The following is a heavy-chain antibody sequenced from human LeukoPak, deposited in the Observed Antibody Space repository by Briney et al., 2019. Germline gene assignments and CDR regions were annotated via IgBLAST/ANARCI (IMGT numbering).Heavy chain of an antibody. CDR3: AKNPLYYYDSSGYCDY. Sequence: GGSLRLSCAASGFTFSSYSMNWVRQAPGKGLEWVSYISSSSSTIYYADSVKGRFTISRDNSKNTLYLQMNSLRAEDTAVYYCAKNPLYYYDSSGYCDYWGQGTLVTVSS. J-gene: IGHJ4*02. CDR2: ISSSSSTI. V-gene: IGHV3-48*01. D-gene: IGHD3-22*01. CDR1: GFTFSSYS.